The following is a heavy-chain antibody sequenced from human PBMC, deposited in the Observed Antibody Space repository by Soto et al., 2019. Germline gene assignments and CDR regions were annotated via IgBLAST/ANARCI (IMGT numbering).Heavy chain of an antibody. CDR1: GYSFAGYW. CDR3: ARQIYDSDTGPNFQYYFDS. Sequence: GESLKIPCNGPGYSFAGYWLTWVRQKPGKGLEWMGRIDPSDSQTYYSPSFRGHVTISVTKSITTVFLQWSSLRASDTGMYYCARQIYDSDTGPNFQYYFDSWGQGTPVTVSS. J-gene: IGHJ4*02. CDR2: IDPSDSQT. V-gene: IGHV5-10-1*01. D-gene: IGHD3-22*01.